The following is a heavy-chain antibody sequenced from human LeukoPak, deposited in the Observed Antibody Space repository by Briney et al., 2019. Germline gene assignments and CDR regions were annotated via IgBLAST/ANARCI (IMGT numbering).Heavy chain of an antibody. CDR2: IIPILGIA. D-gene: IGHD2-15*01. Sequence: GASVKVSCKASGGTFSSYAISWVRQAPGQGLEWMGRIIPILGIANYAQKFQGRVTITADKSTSTAYMELSSLRSEDTAVYYWAREEGCSGGSCYWGQGTLVTVSS. V-gene: IGHV1-69*04. CDR1: GGTFSSYA. CDR3: AREEGCSGGSCY. J-gene: IGHJ4*02.